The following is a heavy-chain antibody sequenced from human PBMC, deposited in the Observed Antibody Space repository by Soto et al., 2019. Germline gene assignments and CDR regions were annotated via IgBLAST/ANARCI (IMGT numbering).Heavy chain of an antibody. J-gene: IGHJ6*02. D-gene: IGHD3-10*01. CDR3: SRGSPSCNSITRYGTRGMDV. V-gene: IGHV3-21*01. CDR2: ISASSAQI. Sequence: PGGSLRLSCAASGFTLSTYRVNWVRQAPGKGLEWVSSISASSAQIHYADSVRGRFTISKDNAKNSLYLQMDSLRAEDTAVYFCSRGSPSCNSITRYGTRGMDVWGQAPTVTVSS. CDR1: GFTLSTYR.